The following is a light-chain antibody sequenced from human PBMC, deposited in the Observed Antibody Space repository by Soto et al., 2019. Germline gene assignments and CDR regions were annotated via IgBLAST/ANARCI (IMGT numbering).Light chain of an antibody. J-gene: IGKJ2*01. CDR1: QSIASY. V-gene: IGKV1-39*01. CDR3: QQTYSIPYT. CDR2: AAS. Sequence: IQMTQSPFSLSASVGDRVTITCRAGQSIASYLNWCQQKPGKPPKLLVYAASRLQSGVPSRFSGTRSGTNFTLTIGSLQPEDVATYYCQQTYSIPYTFGQGTKLEIK.